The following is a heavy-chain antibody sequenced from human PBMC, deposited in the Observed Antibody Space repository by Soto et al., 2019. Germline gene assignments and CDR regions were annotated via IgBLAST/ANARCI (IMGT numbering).Heavy chain of an antibody. J-gene: IGHJ3*02. V-gene: IGHV3-30-3*01. CDR1: GFTFSSYA. CDR3: ATAYTYGPDAFDI. CDR2: IFHDGTDE. D-gene: IGHD5-18*01. Sequence: QVELVESGGGVVQPGKSLRLSCAASGFTFSSYAMHWVRQAPGKGLEWVAVIFHDGTDEYYADSVKGRLTVSRDNSKNALNLHMNSLKPEDTAVYYCATAYTYGPDAFDIWGQGTMVTVPS.